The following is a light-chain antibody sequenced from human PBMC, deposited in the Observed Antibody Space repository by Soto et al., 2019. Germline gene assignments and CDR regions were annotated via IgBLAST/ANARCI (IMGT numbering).Light chain of an antibody. CDR2: TAS. J-gene: IGKJ4*01. Sequence: IQMTQSPSSLSASVGDRVTITCRASQGIRSELGWYQQKPGKAPNLLIYTASTLQSGVPSRFSGSGSGTEFTLTISSLQPEDFATYYCLQHNSYPLTFGGGTKVDIK. CDR1: QGIRSE. CDR3: LQHNSYPLT. V-gene: IGKV1-17*01.